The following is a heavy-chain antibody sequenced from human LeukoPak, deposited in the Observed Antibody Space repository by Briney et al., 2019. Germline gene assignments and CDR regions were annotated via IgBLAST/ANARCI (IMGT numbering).Heavy chain of an antibody. CDR2: ISGSGGST. V-gene: IGHV3-23*01. D-gene: IGHD3-3*01. Sequence: GGSLRLSCAASGFTFSSYAMSWVRQAPGKGLEWVSAISGSGGSTYYADSVKGRFTISSDNSKNTLYLQMSSLRAEDTAVYYCAKDLGNVLRFLEWLSGDYYGMDVWGQGTTVTVSS. J-gene: IGHJ6*02. CDR3: AKDLGNVLRFLEWLSGDYYGMDV. CDR1: GFTFSSYA.